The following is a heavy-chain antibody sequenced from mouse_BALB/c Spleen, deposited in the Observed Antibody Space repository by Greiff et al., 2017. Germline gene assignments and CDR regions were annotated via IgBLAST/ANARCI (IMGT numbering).Heavy chain of an antibody. CDR1: GYSFTGYF. CDR3: APRPVVGRYAMDY. V-gene: IGHV1-20*01. D-gene: IGHD1-1*01. Sequence: VQLQQSGPELVKPGASVKISCKASGYSFTGYFMNWVMQSHGKSLEWIGRINPNNGGTSYNQKFKGKATLTVDKSSSTAYMELRSLTSEDSAVYYCAPRPVVGRYAMDYWGQGTSVTVSS. J-gene: IGHJ4*01. CDR2: INPNNGGT.